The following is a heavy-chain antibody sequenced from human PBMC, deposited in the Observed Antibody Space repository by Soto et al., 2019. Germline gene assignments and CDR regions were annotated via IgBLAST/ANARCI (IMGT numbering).Heavy chain of an antibody. CDR2: ISDNSSVI. V-gene: IGHV3-48*02. CDR1: GFTFSTYS. J-gene: IGHJ4*02. Sequence: PVGSLRLSCAASGFTFSTYSINWVRQAPGKGLEWISYISDNSSVIYYADAVKGRFTISRDNAKNSLYLQMNSLRDEDTAVYYCARDRDAYCSKGICSGPCFDYWGQGTLVTVSS. D-gene: IGHD2-8*01. CDR3: ARDRDAYCSKGICSGPCFDY.